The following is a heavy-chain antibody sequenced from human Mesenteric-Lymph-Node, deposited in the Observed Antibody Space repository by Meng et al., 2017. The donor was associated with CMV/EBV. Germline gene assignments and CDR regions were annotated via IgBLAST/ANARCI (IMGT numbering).Heavy chain of an antibody. CDR3: ARVDTNEEGNWFDP. D-gene: IGHD5-18*01. Sequence: ASVKVSCKASGYTFTSYGISWVRQAPGQGLEWMGWISAYNGNTNYAQKLQGRVTMTTDTSTSTAYMELRSLRSDATAVYYCARVDTNEEGNWFDPWGQGTLVTVSS. CDR1: GYTFTSYG. V-gene: IGHV1-18*01. CDR2: ISAYNGNT. J-gene: IGHJ5*02.